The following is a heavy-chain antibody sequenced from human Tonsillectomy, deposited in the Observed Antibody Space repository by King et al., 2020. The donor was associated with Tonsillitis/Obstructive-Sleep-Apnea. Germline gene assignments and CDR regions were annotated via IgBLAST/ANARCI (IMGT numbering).Heavy chain of an antibody. CDR3: ARLRNDFGVEGAFDI. CDR1: GYSFTSYW. V-gene: IGHV5-51*01. CDR2: IYPGDSAT. J-gene: IGHJ3*02. Sequence: QLVQSGAEVKKPGESLKISCNGSGYSFTSYWIVGVRQMPGKGLEWMGIIYPGDSATRYSPSFQGQVTISDDKSISTAYLQGSSLKASDTAMYYCARLRNDFGVEGAFDIWGQGTMVTVSS. D-gene: IGHD3-3*01.